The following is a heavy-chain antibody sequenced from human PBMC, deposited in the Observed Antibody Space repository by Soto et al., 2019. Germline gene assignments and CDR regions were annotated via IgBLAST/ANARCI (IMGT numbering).Heavy chain of an antibody. CDR1: GFMFTTYG. V-gene: IGHV1-18*01. J-gene: IGHJ4*02. CDR2: ISAYNGDK. Sequence: QVHLVQSGGEVKKPGASVEVSCKTSGFMFTTYGFTWVRQAPGQGLEWMAWISAYNGDKKYAQQFEGRGTITTDTSTNSDSMELRNPTYDDTAIYYCARPGGGMAARPLDYWGQGTLVTVSS. CDR3: ARPGGGMAARPLDY. D-gene: IGHD6-6*01.